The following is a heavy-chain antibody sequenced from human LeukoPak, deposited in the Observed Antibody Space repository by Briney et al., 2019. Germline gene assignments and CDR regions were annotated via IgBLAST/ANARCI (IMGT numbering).Heavy chain of an antibody. J-gene: IGHJ4*02. D-gene: IGHD6-6*01. CDR3: ARDTFADIAARPLDY. Sequence: GGSLRLSCAASGFTFGDYYMAWIRQAPGKGLEYMSDISNSGGTKYYADSVKGRFTISRDNAKNSLILQMDRLTFEDTAIYYCARDTFADIAARPLDYWGQGTLVTVSS. CDR2: ISNSGGTK. CDR1: GFTFGDYY. V-gene: IGHV3-11*01.